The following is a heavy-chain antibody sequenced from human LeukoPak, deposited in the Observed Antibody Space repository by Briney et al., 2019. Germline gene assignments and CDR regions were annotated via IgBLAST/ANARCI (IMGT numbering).Heavy chain of an antibody. CDR1: GFTFDDYA. V-gene: IGHV3-9*01. CDR2: ISWNSGSI. Sequence: GGSLRLSCAASGFTFDDYAMHWVRHAQGKGLEWVTGISWNSGSIVYADSVKGRFTISRDNAKNSLYLQMNSLRAEDTALYYCAKGVKYYGSGSYYNPLDYWGQGTLVTVSS. D-gene: IGHD3-10*01. CDR3: AKGVKYYGSGSYYNPLDY. J-gene: IGHJ4*02.